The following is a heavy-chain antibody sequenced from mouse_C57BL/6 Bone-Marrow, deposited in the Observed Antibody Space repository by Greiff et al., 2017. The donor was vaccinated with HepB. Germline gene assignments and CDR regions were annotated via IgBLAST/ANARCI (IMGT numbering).Heavy chain of an antibody. CDR3: ARPVVGGDFDY. CDR1: GYTFTSYG. Sequence: QVQLQQSGAELARPGASVKLSCKASGYTFTSYGISWVKQRTGQGLEWIGEIYPRSGNTYYNEKFKGKATLTADKSSSTAYMELRSLTAEDSAVYFCARPVVGGDFDYWGQGTTLTVSS. J-gene: IGHJ2*01. CDR2: IYPRSGNT. V-gene: IGHV1-81*01. D-gene: IGHD1-1*01.